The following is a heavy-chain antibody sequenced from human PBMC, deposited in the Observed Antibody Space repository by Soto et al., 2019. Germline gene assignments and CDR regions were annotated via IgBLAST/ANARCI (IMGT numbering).Heavy chain of an antibody. J-gene: IGHJ3*02. D-gene: IGHD2-2*01. CDR3: AKGIIVEVPGTRAFDS. Sequence: EVQLLESGGGLVQPGGSLRLSCAASGFSFSTYAMSWVRQAPGKGLEWVSTVGRGDGTFYADSVRGRFTISRDNSDNARVLQMNSLRGDDTALYYCAKGIIVEVPGTRAFDSWGQGTMVIVSS. CDR1: GFSFSTYA. V-gene: IGHV3-23*01. CDR2: VGRGDGT.